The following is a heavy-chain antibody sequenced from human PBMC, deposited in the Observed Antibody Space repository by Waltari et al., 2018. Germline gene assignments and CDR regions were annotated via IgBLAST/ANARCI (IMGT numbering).Heavy chain of an antibody. CDR1: GGSISSGDYY. CDR2: SYYSEST. Sequence: QVQLQESGPGLVKPSQTLSLTCTVSGGSISSGDYYWSWIRQPPGKGLEWIRYSYYSESTYYNPSLKRRVTITVETSKNQCSLKLSSVTAADTAVYYCARDGYGDYLNDYWRYFDLWGRGTLVTVSS. D-gene: IGHD4-17*01. V-gene: IGHV4-30-4*08. J-gene: IGHJ2*01. CDR3: ARDGYGDYLNDYWRYFDL.